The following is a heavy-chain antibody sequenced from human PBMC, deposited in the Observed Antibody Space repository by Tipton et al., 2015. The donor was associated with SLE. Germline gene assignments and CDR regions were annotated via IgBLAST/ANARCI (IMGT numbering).Heavy chain of an antibody. J-gene: IGHJ6*03. Sequence: TLSLTCTVSGGSISSYYWGWIRQSPGKGLECIGSISYTGATYYNLSLKSRVTISVDTSKNQFSLKLSSVTAADTAVYYCEGAATGTNYYMDVWGKGTTVTVSS. V-gene: IGHV4-39*07. CDR2: ISYTGAT. D-gene: IGHD4-17*01. CDR1: GGSISSYY. CDR3: EGAATGTNYYMDV.